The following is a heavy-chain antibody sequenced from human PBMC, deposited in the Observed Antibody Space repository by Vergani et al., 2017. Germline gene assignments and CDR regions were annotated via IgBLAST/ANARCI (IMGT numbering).Heavy chain of an antibody. CDR1: GFTLNRYG. CDR2: VLFDGSNE. D-gene: IGHD2-15*01. Sequence: QVQLVQSGGGVVQPGGSLRLSCVASGFTLNRYGRQWVRQAPGKGLGWVAYVLFDGSNEYYADSVKGRFIVSRDNSNDALYLQMNSLRTDDTAVYYCARDLAYCHEGSCALWGQGSVVTVSS. V-gene: IGHV3-30*02. CDR3: ARDLAYCHEGSCAL. J-gene: IGHJ4*02.